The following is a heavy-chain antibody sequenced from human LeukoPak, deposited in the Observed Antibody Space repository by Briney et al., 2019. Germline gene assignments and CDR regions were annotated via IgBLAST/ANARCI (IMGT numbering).Heavy chain of an antibody. CDR2: IYTSGST. CDR3: ARGWSSGWCFQYPFDP. D-gene: IGHD6-19*01. V-gene: IGHV4-4*07. CDR1: GGSISSYY. J-gene: IGHJ5*02. Sequence: SETLSLTCTVSGGSISSYYWSWIRQPAGKGLEWIGRIYTSGSTNYNPSLKSRVTMSVDTSKNQFSLKLSSVTAADTAVYYCARGWSSGWCFQYPFDPWGQGTLVTVSS.